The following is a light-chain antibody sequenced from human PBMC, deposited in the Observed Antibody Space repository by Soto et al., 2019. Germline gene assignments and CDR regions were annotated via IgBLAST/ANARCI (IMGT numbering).Light chain of an antibody. V-gene: IGKV3-11*01. CDR2: EAL. J-gene: IGKJ4*02. Sequence: ETVLTQSPATLSLAPGERATLSCRASRSISTYFAWYQQKPGQAPRRLIYEALNSATGIPARFSGSGSGTDFTLTISSLEPEYVAVYYCQQRNNWPLTFGGGTKVEIK. CDR3: QQRNNWPLT. CDR1: RSISTY.